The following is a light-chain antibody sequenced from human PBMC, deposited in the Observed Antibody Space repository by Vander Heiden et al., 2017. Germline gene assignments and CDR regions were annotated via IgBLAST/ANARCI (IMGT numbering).Light chain of an antibody. CDR1: QSRLHSNGYNY. V-gene: IGKV2-28*01. Sequence: DIVMTKSPLPLPVTPGEPASISCRSSQSRLHSNGYNYLDWYLQKPGQSPQLLINLGSNRASGVPDRFSGSGSGTDFTLKISRVEAEDVGVYYCMQAQQNLFGQGTKLEIK. J-gene: IGKJ2*01. CDR3: MQAQQNL. CDR2: LGS.